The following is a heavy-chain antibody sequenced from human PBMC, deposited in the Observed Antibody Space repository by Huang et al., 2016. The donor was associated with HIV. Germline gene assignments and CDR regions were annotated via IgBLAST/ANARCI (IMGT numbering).Heavy chain of an antibody. Sequence: QVHLAESGGGVVRPGNSLRLSCSASGFTFTQYGMPWVRQAPGKGVEWVAAVSFDGINRFDRESVKGRFIISRDNSKNMLYLQMSSLRIEDTAVYYCVREGLRSTFTSSWYYFDSWGQGTLVTVSS. D-gene: IGHD3-16*01. CDR2: VSFDGINR. J-gene: IGHJ4*02. V-gene: IGHV3-30*03. CDR1: GFTFTQYG. CDR3: VREGLRSTFTSSWYYFDS.